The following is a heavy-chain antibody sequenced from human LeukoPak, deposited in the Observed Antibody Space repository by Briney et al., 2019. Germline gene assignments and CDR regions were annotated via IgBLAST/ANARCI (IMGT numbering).Heavy chain of an antibody. Sequence: PSETLSLTCAVSGYSISSGYYWGWIRQPPGKGLEWIGSIYHSGSTYYNPSLKSRVTISVDTSKNQFSLKLSSVTAADTAVYYCASRLLGALDYWGQGTLVTVSS. V-gene: IGHV4-38-2*01. D-gene: IGHD2/OR15-2a*01. CDR1: GYSISSGYY. CDR2: IYHSGST. J-gene: IGHJ4*02. CDR3: ASRLLGALDY.